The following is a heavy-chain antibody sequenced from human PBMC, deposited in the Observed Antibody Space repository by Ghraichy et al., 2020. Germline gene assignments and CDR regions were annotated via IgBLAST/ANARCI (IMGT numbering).Heavy chain of an antibody. Sequence: GGSLRLSCVASGFTFSSYWMSWVRQAPGKGLEWVANIRQDGSEKYYVDSVKGRFTISRDNAKNSLFLQMNSLGAEDTAVYYCARVIVATIIRYFDYWGQGNLVTVSS. CDR3: ARVIVATIIRYFDY. CDR1: GFTFSSYW. J-gene: IGHJ4*02. V-gene: IGHV3-7*01. CDR2: IRQDGSEK. D-gene: IGHD5-12*01.